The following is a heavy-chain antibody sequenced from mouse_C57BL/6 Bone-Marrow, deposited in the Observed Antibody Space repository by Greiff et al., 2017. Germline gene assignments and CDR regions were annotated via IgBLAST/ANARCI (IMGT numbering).Heavy chain of an antibody. V-gene: IGHV1-55*01. D-gene: IGHD2-3*01. J-gene: IGHJ4*01. CDR2: IYPGSGST. Sequence: QVQLQQSGAELVKPGASVKMSCKASGYTFTSYWITWVKQRPGQGLEWIGDIYPGSGSTNYNEKFKSKATLTVDTSSSTAYMQLSSLTSEDSAVYYCARIDGYFAYYAMDYWGQGTSVTVSS. CDR3: ARIDGYFAYYAMDY. CDR1: GYTFTSYW.